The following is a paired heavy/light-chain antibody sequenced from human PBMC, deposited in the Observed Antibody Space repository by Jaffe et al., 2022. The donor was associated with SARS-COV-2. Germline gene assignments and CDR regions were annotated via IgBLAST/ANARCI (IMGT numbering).Heavy chain of an antibody. CDR3: TTGWRGGEDY. CDR1: GLTFSKMW. CDR2: IKTKTDGGTP. V-gene: IGHV3-15*01. Sequence: EVQLVESGGGLVKPGGSLRVSCAASGLTFSKMWMSWVRQAPGKGLEWVGRIKTKTDGGTPDYAAPVKGRFIISRDDSQNALYLQMNSLKDEDTAVYYCTTGWRGGEDYWGQGTLVTVSS. D-gene: IGHD3-10*01. J-gene: IGHJ4*02.
Light chain of an antibody. Sequence: SYELTQPLSVSVALGQTARITCGGNNIGSKDVFWYQQKPGQAPVLVIYRNTNRPSEIPERLSGSTSGNTATLTISRAQAGDESDFYCQVWDSSTAVFGGGTKLTVL. CDR2: RNT. CDR1: NIGSKD. CDR3: QVWDSSTAV. J-gene: IGLJ3*02. V-gene: IGLV3-9*01.